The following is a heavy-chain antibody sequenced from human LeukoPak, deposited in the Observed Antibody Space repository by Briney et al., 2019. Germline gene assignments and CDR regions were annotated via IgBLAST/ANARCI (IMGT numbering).Heavy chain of an antibody. CDR2: IYYSGST. J-gene: IGHJ4*02. V-gene: IGHV4-39*01. Sequence: SETLSLTCTVSGGSISSSSYYWGWIRQPPGKGLEWIGSIYYSGSTYYNPSLKSRVTISVDTSKNQFSLKLSSVTAADTAVYYCASIAGGSGSYLSYWGQGTLVTVSS. CDR1: GGSISSSSYY. D-gene: IGHD3-10*01. CDR3: ASIAGGSGSYLSY.